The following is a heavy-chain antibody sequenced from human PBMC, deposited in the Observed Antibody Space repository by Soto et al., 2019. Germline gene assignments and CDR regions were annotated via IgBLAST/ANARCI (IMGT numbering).Heavy chain of an antibody. CDR3: ARARLPYLIYY. V-gene: IGHV3-13*01. Sequence: EVQLVESGGGLVQPGVSLRLSCAASGFTFSSYDMHWVRQATGKGLEWVSAIGTAGDTYYPGSVKGRFTISRENAKNSLYLQMNSLRAGDTAVYYCARARLPYLIYYWGQGTLVTVSS. J-gene: IGHJ4*02. D-gene: IGHD2-21*02. CDR2: IGTAGDT. CDR1: GFTFSSYD.